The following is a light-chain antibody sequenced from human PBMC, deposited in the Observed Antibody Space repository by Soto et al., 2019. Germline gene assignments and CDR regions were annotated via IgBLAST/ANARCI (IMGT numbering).Light chain of an antibody. CDR3: QQRSDWPPRLT. V-gene: IGKV3-11*01. Sequence: EIVLTQSPATLSLSPGERATLSCRASQTINNYLAWYQQKPGQAPRLLVYDASYQAIGIPARFSGSGSGTAVTRTITSLEPEDFAVYYCQQRSDWPPRLTFGGGTKVESK. CDR2: DAS. J-gene: IGKJ4*01. CDR1: QTINNY.